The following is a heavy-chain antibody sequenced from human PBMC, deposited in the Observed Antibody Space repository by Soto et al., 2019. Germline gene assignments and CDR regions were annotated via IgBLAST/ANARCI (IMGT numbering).Heavy chain of an antibody. Sequence: SDTLSLTCTVSGGSISSGGYYWSWIRQHPGKGLEWIGYIYYTGTTYYNPSLRSRATISVDTSKNQFSLKLSSVTAADTAVYYCARDKITGLFDYWGQGTLVTVSS. D-gene: IGHD2-8*02. J-gene: IGHJ4*02. CDR2: IYYTGTT. V-gene: IGHV4-31*03. CDR1: GGSISSGGYY. CDR3: ARDKITGLFDY.